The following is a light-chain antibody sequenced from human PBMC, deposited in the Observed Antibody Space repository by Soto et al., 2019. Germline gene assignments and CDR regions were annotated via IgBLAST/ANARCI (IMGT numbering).Light chain of an antibody. Sequence: QSVLTQSPSASASLGASVKLTCTLSRGHSSYAIAWHQQQPEKGPRYLMKVNSDGSYSKGDGIPDRFSGSTSGTERYLTISSLQSEDEADYYCQTWGAGIRVFGGGTKLTVL. CDR2: VNSDGSY. CDR3: QTWGAGIRV. CDR1: RGHSSYA. J-gene: IGLJ3*02. V-gene: IGLV4-69*01.